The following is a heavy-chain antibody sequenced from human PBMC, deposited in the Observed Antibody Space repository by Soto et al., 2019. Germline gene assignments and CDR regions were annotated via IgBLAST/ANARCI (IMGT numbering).Heavy chain of an antibody. J-gene: IGHJ2*01. CDR2: ITPIFGTA. CDR1: GGTFSNYA. V-gene: IGHV1-69*12. Sequence: QVQLVQSGAEVKKPGSSVKVSCKASGGTFSNYAISWVRQAPGQGLEWMGGITPIFGTANYAQKFQGRVTITADEYMTTAYMELSRLRSDDTAVYYCAQTLGLAVAGPGRFDLWGRGTLVTVSS. CDR3: AQTLGLAVAGPGRFDL. D-gene: IGHD6-19*01.